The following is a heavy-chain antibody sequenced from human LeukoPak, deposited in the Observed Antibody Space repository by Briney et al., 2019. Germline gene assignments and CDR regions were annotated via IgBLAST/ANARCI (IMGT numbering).Heavy chain of an antibody. J-gene: IGHJ6*02. D-gene: IGHD4-11*01. V-gene: IGHV3-9*01. CDR2: ISWNSGSI. CDR3: AATSYYYYGMDV. Sequence: GGSLRLSCAASGFTFDDYAMHWVRQAPGKGLEWVSGISWNSGSIGYADSVKGRFTISRDNAKNSLYLQMNSLRAEDTALYYCAATSYYYYGMDVWAKGPRSPSP. CDR1: GFTFDDYA.